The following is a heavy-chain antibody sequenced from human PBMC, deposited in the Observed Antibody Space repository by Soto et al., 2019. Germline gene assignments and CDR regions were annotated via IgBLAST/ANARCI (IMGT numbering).Heavy chain of an antibody. CDR2: IYYSGST. CDR3: ARRTVTTHGSYYYYYYMDV. V-gene: IGHV4-59*08. Sequence: SETLSLTCTVSGVSISSYYWSWIRQPPGKGLEWIGYIYYSGSTNYNPSLKSRVTISVDTSKNQFSLKLSSVTAADTAVYYCARRTVTTHGSYYYYYYMDVWGKGTTVTVSS. D-gene: IGHD4-17*01. CDR1: GVSISSYY. J-gene: IGHJ6*03.